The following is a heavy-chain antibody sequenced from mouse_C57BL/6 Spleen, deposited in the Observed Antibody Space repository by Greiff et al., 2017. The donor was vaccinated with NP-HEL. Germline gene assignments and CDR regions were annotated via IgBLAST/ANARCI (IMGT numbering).Heavy chain of an antibody. D-gene: IGHD3-2*02. CDR1: GYAFSSYW. V-gene: IGHV1-80*01. CDR2: IYPGDGDT. Sequence: QVQLQQSGAELVKPGASVKISCKASGYAFSSYWMNWVKQRPGKGLEWIGQIYPGDGDTNYNGKFKGKATLTADKSSSTAYMQLSSLTSEDSAVYFCARSLASSDHDYWGQGTTLTVSS. J-gene: IGHJ2*01. CDR3: ARSLASSDHDY.